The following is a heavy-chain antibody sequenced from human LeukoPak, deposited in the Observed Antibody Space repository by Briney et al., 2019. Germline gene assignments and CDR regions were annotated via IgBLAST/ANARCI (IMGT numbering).Heavy chain of an antibody. CDR3: ARTKLGFCSGGSCYRYFDN. V-gene: IGHV4-30-4*01. CDR1: GGSISSGDYY. Sequence: SETLSLTCTVSGGSISSGDYYWSWIRHPPGKGLEWIGYINYSGRTYYNPSLKSRVTISVGTSKNQFSLNLSSVTAADTAVYFCARTKLGFCSGGSCYRYFDNWGQGTLVTVSS. J-gene: IGHJ4*02. CDR2: INYSGRT. D-gene: IGHD2-15*01.